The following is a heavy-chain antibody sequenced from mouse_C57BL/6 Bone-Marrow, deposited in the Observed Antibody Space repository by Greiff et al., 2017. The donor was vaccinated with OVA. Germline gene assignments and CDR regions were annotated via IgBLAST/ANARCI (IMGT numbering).Heavy chain of an antibody. CDR3: TRLALCGSSPFDY. D-gene: IGHD1-1*01. J-gene: IGHJ2*01. CDR1: GYTFTDYE. Sequence: LVESGAELVRPGASVTLSCKASGYTFTDYEMHWVKQTPVHGLEWIGAIDPETGGTAYNQKFKGKAILTADKSSSTAYMELRSLTSEDSAVDYGTRLALCGSSPFDYWGQGTTLTVSS. CDR2: IDPETGGT. V-gene: IGHV1-15*01.